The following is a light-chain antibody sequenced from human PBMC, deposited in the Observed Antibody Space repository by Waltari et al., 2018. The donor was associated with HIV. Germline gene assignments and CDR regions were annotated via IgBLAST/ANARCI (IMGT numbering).Light chain of an antibody. J-gene: IGLJ2*01. CDR3: CSYSDTSGSVE. V-gene: IGLV2-14*03. Sequence: QSALTQPAAVSGSPGQSITISCTPTSGTFGGFNYVPWYQQYPGKAPVLVIYDVNKRPSGVSIRFSGSKSGNTASLTISGLQTEDESVYYCCSYSDTSGSVEFGGGTRLTVL. CDR2: DVN. CDR1: SGTFGGFNY.